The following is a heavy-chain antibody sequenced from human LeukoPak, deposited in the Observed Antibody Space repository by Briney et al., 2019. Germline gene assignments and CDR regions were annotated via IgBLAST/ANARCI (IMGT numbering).Heavy chain of an antibody. CDR1: GGSISSGGYY. V-gene: IGHV4-31*03. D-gene: IGHD3-10*01. CDR2: IYYSGST. Sequence: SETLSLTCTVSGGSISSGGYYWSWIRQHPGKGLEGIGYIYYSGSTYYNPSLKSRVTISVDTSKNQFSLKLSSVTAADTAVYYCARFLGSGSYYNPRDYWGQGTLVTVSS. CDR3: ARFLGSGSYYNPRDY. J-gene: IGHJ4*02.